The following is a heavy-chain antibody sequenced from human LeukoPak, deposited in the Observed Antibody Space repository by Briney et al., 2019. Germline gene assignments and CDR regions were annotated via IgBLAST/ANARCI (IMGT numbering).Heavy chain of an antibody. CDR3: ARGGYSGYDYAFDY. CDR1: GGSFSGYY. D-gene: IGHD5-12*01. Sequence: SETLSLTCAVYGGSFSGYYWSWIRQPPREGLEWIGEINHSGSTNYNPSLKSRVTISVDTSKKQFSLKLSSVTAADTAVYYCARGGYSGYDYAFDYWGEGTLVTVSS. CDR2: INHSGST. V-gene: IGHV4-34*01. J-gene: IGHJ4*02.